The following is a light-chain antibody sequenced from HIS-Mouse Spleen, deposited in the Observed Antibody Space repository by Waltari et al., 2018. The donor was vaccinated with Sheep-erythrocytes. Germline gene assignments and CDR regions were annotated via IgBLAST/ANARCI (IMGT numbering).Light chain of an antibody. CDR2: EGS. CDR3: CSYAGSSTFHVV. CDR1: SSDVGSDNR. Sequence: QSALTQPASVSGSPGQSITISCTGTSSDVGSDNRVSWYQQHPGKAPKLMIYEGSKRPSGVSNRFSGSKSGNTASLTISGLQAEDEADYYCCSYAGSSTFHVVFGGGTKLTVL. J-gene: IGLJ2*01. V-gene: IGLV2-23*03.